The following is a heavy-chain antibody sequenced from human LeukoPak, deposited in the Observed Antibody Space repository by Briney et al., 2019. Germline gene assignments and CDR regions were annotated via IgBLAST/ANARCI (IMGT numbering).Heavy chain of an antibody. CDR2: ISSSSSYI. CDR3: ARREWELRCLDY. V-gene: IGHV3-21*01. CDR1: GFTFSSYS. Sequence: GGSLRLSCAASGFTFSSYSMNWVRQAPGKGLEWVSSISSSSSYIYYADSVKGRFTISRDNAKNSLYLQMNSLRAEDTAVYYCARREWELRCLDYWGQGTLVTVSS. D-gene: IGHD1-26*01. J-gene: IGHJ4*02.